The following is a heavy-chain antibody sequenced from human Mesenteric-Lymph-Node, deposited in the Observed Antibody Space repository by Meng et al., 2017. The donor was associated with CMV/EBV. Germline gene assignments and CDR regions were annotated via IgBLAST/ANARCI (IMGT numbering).Heavy chain of an antibody. CDR2: IYYSGST. Sequence: SISSGGYYWSWIRQHPGKGLEWIGYIYYSGSTYYNPSLKSRVTISVDTSKNQFSLKLSSVTAADTAVYYCARVHYSYCSGGSCYHFDYWGQGTLVTVSS. V-gene: IGHV4-31*02. D-gene: IGHD2-15*01. CDR1: SISSGGYY. J-gene: IGHJ4*02. CDR3: ARVHYSYCSGGSCYHFDY.